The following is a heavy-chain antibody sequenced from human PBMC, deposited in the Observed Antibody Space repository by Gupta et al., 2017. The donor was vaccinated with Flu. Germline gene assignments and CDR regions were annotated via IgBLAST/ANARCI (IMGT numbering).Heavy chain of an antibody. CDR3: ARGSGGSCYGSFCY. D-gene: IGHD2-15*01. J-gene: IGHJ4*02. CDR2: ISSSSSTI. CDR1: SSYS. V-gene: IGHV3-48*01. Sequence: SSYSMNWVRQAPGKGLEWVSYISSSSSTIYYADSVKGRFTISRDNAKNSLYLQMNSLRAEDTAVYYCARGSGGSCYGSFCYWGQGTLVTVSS.